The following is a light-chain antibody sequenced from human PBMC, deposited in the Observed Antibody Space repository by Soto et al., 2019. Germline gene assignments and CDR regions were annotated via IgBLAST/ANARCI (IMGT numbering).Light chain of an antibody. CDR2: DVK. Sequence: QSVLTQPASASGSPGQSIAISCTGTSSDVGAYDYVSWYQQHPGKAPKLMIYDVKYRPSGVSNRFSGSKSGNTASLTLSGLQAEDDADYYCSSYRSSSYVIFGGGTKLTVL. J-gene: IGLJ2*01. CDR1: SSDVGAYDY. V-gene: IGLV2-14*01. CDR3: SSYRSSSYVI.